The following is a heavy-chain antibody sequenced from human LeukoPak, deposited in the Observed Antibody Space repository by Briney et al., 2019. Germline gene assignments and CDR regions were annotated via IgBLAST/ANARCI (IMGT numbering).Heavy chain of an antibody. CDR2: ISSSGSTI. Sequence: GGSLRLSCAASGFTFSSYEMNWVRQAPGKGLEWVSYISSSGSTIYYADSVKGRFTISRDNAKNSLYLQMNSLRAEDMALYYCAKGAIAARLLYYFDYWGQGTLVTVSS. CDR3: AKGAIAARLLYYFDY. CDR1: GFTFSSYE. D-gene: IGHD6-6*01. J-gene: IGHJ4*02. V-gene: IGHV3-48*03.